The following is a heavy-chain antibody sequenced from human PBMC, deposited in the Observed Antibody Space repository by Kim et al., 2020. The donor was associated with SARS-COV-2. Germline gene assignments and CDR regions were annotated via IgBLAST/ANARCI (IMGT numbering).Heavy chain of an antibody. J-gene: IGHJ5*02. D-gene: IGHD6-13*01. V-gene: IGHV4-39*01. Sequence: KSRVTISVDTSKNQFSLKLSSVTAADTSVYYCAIPWRPGIAAAAPGWFDPWGQGTLVTVSS. CDR3: AIPWRPGIAAAAPGWFDP.